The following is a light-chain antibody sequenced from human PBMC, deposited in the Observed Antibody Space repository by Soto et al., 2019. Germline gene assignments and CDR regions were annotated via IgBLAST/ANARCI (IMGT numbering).Light chain of an antibody. Sequence: EVVMTKSPATLSVSPGERATLSCRASQSVSSTLAWYQQKPGQAPRLLIYGASTRATGIPARFSGSGAGTEFTLTISSLQSEDFAVYYCQQYSTWPLTFGGGTKVEIK. V-gene: IGKV3-15*01. J-gene: IGKJ4*01. CDR2: GAS. CDR1: QSVSST. CDR3: QQYSTWPLT.